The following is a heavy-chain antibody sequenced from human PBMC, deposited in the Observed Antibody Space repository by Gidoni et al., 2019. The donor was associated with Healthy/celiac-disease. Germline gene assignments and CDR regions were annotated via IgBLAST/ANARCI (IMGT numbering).Heavy chain of an antibody. CDR2: IYYSGST. Sequence: QLQLQESGPGLVKPSETLSLTCTVSGGSISSSSYYWGWIRQPPGKGLEWIGSIYYSGSTYYNPSLKSRVTISVDTSKNQFSLKLSSVTAADTAVYYCARRARGYSSSSREIIDYWGQGTLVTVSS. D-gene: IGHD6-6*01. V-gene: IGHV4-39*01. CDR1: GGSISSSSYY. J-gene: IGHJ4*02. CDR3: ARRARGYSSSSREIIDY.